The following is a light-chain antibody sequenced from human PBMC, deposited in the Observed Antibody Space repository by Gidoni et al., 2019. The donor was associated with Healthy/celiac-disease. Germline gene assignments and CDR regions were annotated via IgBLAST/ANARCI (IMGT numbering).Light chain of an antibody. CDR3: QQRSNWPPLT. V-gene: IGKV3-11*01. Sequence: EIVLPQSPATLSLSPVERATLSCRASQSVSSYLAWYQQKPGQAPRLLIDDASNRATGIPARFSGSGSGTDFTLTISSLEPEDFAVYYCQQRSNWPPLTFGGGTKVEIK. J-gene: IGKJ4*01. CDR2: DAS. CDR1: QSVSSY.